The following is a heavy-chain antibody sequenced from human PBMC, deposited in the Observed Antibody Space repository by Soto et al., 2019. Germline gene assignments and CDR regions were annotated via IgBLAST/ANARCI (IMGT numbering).Heavy chain of an antibody. D-gene: IGHD3-10*02. CDR1: GYTFTSYA. Sequence: ASVKVSCKASGYTFTSYAMHWVRQAPGQRLEWMGWINAGNGNTKYSQKFQGRVTITRDTSASTAYMELSSLRSEDTAVYYCARDLLGSGSYYFDYWGQGTLVTVSS. CDR3: ARDLLGSGSYYFDY. V-gene: IGHV1-3*01. J-gene: IGHJ4*02. CDR2: INAGNGNT.